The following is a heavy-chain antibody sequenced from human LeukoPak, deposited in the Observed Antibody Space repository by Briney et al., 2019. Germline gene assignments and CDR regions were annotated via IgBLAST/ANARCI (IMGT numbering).Heavy chain of an antibody. CDR1: GFTFSDYY. CDR2: VSTTSLTI. D-gene: IGHD3/OR15-3a*01. J-gene: IGHJ1*01. Sequence: PGGSLRLSCAASGFTFSDYYMSWVRQAPGKGLEWIASVSTTSLTIYYAVSVKGRFTISRDNAKNSVYLQMNSLGVDDTAVYYCARRAAWTGTYPYFQYWGQGSPVTVSS. CDR3: ARRAAWTGTYPYFQY. V-gene: IGHV3-11*01.